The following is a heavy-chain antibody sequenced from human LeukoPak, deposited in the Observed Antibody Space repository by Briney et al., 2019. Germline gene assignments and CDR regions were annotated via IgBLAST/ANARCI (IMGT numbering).Heavy chain of an antibody. D-gene: IGHD1-26*01. CDR3: ATDFLVGATTKIDY. Sequence: ASVKVACKVYGYTPTELSMHWVRQAPGNGLEWVGGFDPEDGETIYAQKYQGRVTMTEDTSTDTAYMELSSLRSEDTAVYYCATDFLVGATTKIDYWGQGTLVTVSS. V-gene: IGHV1-24*01. CDR1: GYTPTELS. CDR2: FDPEDGET. J-gene: IGHJ4*02.